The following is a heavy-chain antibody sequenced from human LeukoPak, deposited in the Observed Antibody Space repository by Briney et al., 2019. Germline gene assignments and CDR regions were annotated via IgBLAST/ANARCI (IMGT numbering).Heavy chain of an antibody. CDR3: AKATPPRDGSNPDY. Sequence: GRSLRLSCAASGFTFSSYGMHWVRQAPGKGLEWVAVISYDGSNKYYADSVKGRFTISRDNSKNTLYLQMNSLRAEDTALYYCAKATPPRDGSNPDYWGQGTLVTVSS. J-gene: IGHJ4*02. D-gene: IGHD5-24*01. CDR2: ISYDGSNK. V-gene: IGHV3-30*18. CDR1: GFTFSSYG.